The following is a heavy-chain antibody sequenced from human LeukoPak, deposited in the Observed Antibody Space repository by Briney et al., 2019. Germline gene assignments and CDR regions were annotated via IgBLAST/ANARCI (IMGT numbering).Heavy chain of an antibody. V-gene: IGHV3-53*01. CDR1: GFTVTSNY. J-gene: IGHJ4*01. D-gene: IGHD1-26*01. Sequence: PGGSLRLSCAASGFTVTSNYMSWFCQTPEKGLEWVSLIYSDGTTYYADSVKGRFTISRDNSKNTLYLEMNSLRAEDTAMYYCARDFDPFSGRQGDYWGHGALVTVSS. CDR2: IYSDGTT. CDR3: ARDFDPFSGRQGDY.